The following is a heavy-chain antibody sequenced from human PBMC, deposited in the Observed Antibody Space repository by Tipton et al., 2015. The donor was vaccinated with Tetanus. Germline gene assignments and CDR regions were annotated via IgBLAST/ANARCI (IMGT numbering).Heavy chain of an antibody. V-gene: IGHV4-61*08. CDR1: GGSVRSGDYD. CDR2: VHYSGRT. J-gene: IGHJ4*02. Sequence: TLSLTCTVSGGSVRSGDYDWNWIRQPPGKGLEWIGYVHYSGRTNRSPSLKSRVTLSIDKSKNQFSLRLTSVTAADTAVYYCARGITDGYNRRLDYWGQGLRVAVS. D-gene: IGHD5-24*01. CDR3: ARGITDGYNRRLDY.